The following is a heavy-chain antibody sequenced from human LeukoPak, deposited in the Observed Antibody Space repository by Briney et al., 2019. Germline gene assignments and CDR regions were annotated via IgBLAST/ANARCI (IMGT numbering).Heavy chain of an antibody. Sequence: SETLSLTCTVSGDSISSARWSWSRQPPGKGLEWIGSICHSGISGNTYYNPSLKSRATISVDTPKNQFSLKLSSVTAADTAVYSCAREVGPVTSHRIDSWGQGSLVTVSS. J-gene: IGHJ4*02. CDR1: GDSISSAR. CDR2: ICHSGISGNT. D-gene: IGHD1-26*01. CDR3: AREVGPVTSHRIDS. V-gene: IGHV4-59*04.